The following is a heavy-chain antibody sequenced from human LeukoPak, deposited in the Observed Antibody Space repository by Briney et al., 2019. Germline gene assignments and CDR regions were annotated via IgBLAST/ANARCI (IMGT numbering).Heavy chain of an antibody. CDR1: GGSISSYY. CDR3: ARHRHGGDRRNYWYFYL. Sequence: SETLSLTCTVSGGSISSYYWSWIRQPPGKGLEWIGYIYTSGSTNYNPSLKSRVTISVDTSKNQFSLKLSSVTAADTAVYYCARHRHGGDRRNYWYFYLWGRGTLGTVSS. V-gene: IGHV4-4*09. CDR2: IYTSGST. J-gene: IGHJ2*01. D-gene: IGHD2-21*02.